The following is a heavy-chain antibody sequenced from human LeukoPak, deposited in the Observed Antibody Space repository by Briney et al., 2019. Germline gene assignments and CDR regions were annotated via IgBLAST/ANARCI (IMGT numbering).Heavy chain of an antibody. CDR1: RFTFSNYG. J-gene: IGHJ4*02. D-gene: IGHD3-22*01. CDR3: AKHYYDRGGRSEY. CDR2: IRTDGNDK. V-gene: IGHV3-33*03. Sequence: GRSLRLSCAASRFTFSNYGMHWVRQAPGKGLEWVGFIRTDGNDKYYADSVKGRFTISRDNAKNSLYLQMNSLRAEDTAVYYCAKHYYDRGGRSEYWGQGTLVAVSS.